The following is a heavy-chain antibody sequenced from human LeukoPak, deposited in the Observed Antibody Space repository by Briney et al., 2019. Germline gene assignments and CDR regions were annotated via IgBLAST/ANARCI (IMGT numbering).Heavy chain of an antibody. CDR2: ISGSGGST. Sequence: GGSLRLSCAASGFTLSSYWMHWVRQAPGKGLEWVSDISGSGGSTYYADSVKGRFTISRDNSKNTLYLQMNSLRAEDTAVYYCAKKYSTGLDPWGQGTLVTVSS. V-gene: IGHV3-23*01. J-gene: IGHJ5*02. D-gene: IGHD1-26*01. CDR1: GFTLSSYW. CDR3: AKKYSTGLDP.